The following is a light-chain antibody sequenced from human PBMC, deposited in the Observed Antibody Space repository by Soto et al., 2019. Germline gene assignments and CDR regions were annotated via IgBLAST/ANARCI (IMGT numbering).Light chain of an antibody. V-gene: IGKV3-20*01. Sequence: EIVLTQSPGTLSLSPGERATLSCRAIQSVSSSYLAWYQQKPGQAPRLLIYGASSRATGIPDRFSGSGSGTDFTLTISRLEPEDFAVYYCQQYGSSPRFTFGPGNKVDIK. J-gene: IGKJ3*01. CDR2: GAS. CDR1: QSVSSSY. CDR3: QQYGSSPRFT.